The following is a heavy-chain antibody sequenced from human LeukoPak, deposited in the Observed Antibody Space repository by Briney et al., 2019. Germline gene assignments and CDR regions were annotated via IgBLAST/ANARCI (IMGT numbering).Heavy chain of an antibody. D-gene: IGHD6-19*01. CDR3: ARVGSGWYGYYYYYGMDV. CDR2: MNPNSGNT. V-gene: IGHV1-8*01. J-gene: IGHJ6*02. Sequence: ASVKVSCKASGYTFTSYDINWVRQATGQGLEWMGWMNPNSGNTGYAQKFQGRVTMTRNTSISTAYMELSSPRSEDTAVYYCARVGSGWYGYYYYYGMDVWGQGTTVTVSS. CDR1: GYTFTSYD.